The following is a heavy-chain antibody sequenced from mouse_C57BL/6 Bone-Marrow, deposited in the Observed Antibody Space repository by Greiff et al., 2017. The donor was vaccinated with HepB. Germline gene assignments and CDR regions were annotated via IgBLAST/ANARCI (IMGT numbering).Heavy chain of an antibody. D-gene: IGHD1-1*01. V-gene: IGHV2-9-1*01. J-gene: IGHJ1*03. CDR1: GFSLTSYA. Sequence: QVQLKESGPGLVAPSQSLSITCTVSGFSLTSYAISWVRQPPGKGLEWLGVIWTGGGTNYNSALKSRLSISKDNSKSQVFLKMNSLQTDDTARYYCARLLLYYYGSSHWCFDVWGTGTTVTVSS. CDR2: IWTGGGT. CDR3: ARLLLYYYGSSHWCFDV.